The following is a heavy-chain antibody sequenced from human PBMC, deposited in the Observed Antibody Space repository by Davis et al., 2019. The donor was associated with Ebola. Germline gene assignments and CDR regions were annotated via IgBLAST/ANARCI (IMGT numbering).Heavy chain of an antibody. V-gene: IGHV1-3*04. J-gene: IGHJ3*02. CDR2: INTNTGNT. CDR1: GYTFASYA. CDR3: ARTSIVGTTTAASDI. D-gene: IGHD1-26*01. Sequence: AASVKVSCKASGYTFASYAMHWVRQAPGQRLEWMGWINTNTGNTKYAQKVQGKVTMTTDTLTGTAYLDLRSLTSDDTAVYFCARTSIVGTTTAASDIWGQGTLITVSS.